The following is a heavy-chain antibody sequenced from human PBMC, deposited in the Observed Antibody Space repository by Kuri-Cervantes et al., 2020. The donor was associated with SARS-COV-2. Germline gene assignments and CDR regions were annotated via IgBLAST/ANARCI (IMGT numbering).Heavy chain of an antibody. V-gene: IGHV1-2*02. CDR3: ARSAESGGFGELLVDY. CDR1: GYTFTSYG. Sequence: ASVKVSCKASGYTFTSYGISWVRQAPGQGLEWMGWINPNSGGTNYAQKFQGRVTMTRDTSISTAYMELSRLRSDDTAVYYCARSAESGGFGELLVDYWGQGTLVTVSS. CDR2: INPNSGGT. J-gene: IGHJ4*02. D-gene: IGHD3-10*01.